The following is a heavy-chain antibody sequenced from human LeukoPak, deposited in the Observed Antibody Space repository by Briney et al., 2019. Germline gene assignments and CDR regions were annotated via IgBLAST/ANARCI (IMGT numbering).Heavy chain of an antibody. D-gene: IGHD1-26*01. CDR2: INPSGGST. V-gene: IGHV1-46*01. CDR3: AREVHGSYYAFH. CDR1: GYTFTSYY. Sequence: ASVKVSCTASGYTFTSYYMHWVRQAPGQGLEWMGIINPSGGSTSYAQKFQGRATMTRDTSTSTVYMELSSLRSEDTAVYYCAREVHGSYYAFHRGQGTLVTVSS. J-gene: IGHJ4*02.